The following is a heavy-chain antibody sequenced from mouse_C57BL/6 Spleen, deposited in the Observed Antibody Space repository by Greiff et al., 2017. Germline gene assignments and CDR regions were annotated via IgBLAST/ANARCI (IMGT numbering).Heavy chain of an antibody. CDR1: GYTFTDYN. V-gene: IGHV1-18*01. CDR2: INPNNGGT. D-gene: IGHD2-4*01. Sequence: EVQLVESGPELVKPGASVKIPCKASGYTFTDYNMDWVKQSHGKSLEWIGDINPNNGGTIYNQKFKGKATLTVDKSSSTAYMELRSLTSEDTAVYYCARRDYDAWFAYWGQGTLVTVSA. CDR3: ARRDYDAWFAY. J-gene: IGHJ3*01.